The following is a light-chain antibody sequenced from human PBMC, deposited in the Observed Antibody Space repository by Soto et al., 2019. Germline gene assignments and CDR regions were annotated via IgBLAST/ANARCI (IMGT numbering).Light chain of an antibody. J-gene: IGKJ4*01. CDR1: QGVSSG. V-gene: IGKV1-12*01. CDR3: QQSNSFPLT. Sequence: DIQMTHSPSSVSASVGHRVPTPCRASQGVSSGLAWYQQKPGKAPNLLISAASSLQSGDPSRFSGSGSETDFTLTIGSLQPEDFATYYCQQSNSFPLTFCGGTKVEIK. CDR2: AAS.